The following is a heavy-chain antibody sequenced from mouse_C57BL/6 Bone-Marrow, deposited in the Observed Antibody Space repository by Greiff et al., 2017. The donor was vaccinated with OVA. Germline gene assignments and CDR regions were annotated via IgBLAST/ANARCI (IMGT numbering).Heavy chain of an antibody. CDR2: IFPGSGST. CDR1: GYTFTSHW. Sequence: VQLQQSGPELVRPGASVKISCKAPGYTFTSHWMQWVRQRPGQGLEWIGEIFPGSGSTYYNEKFKGKATLTVDTSSSTAYMQLSSLTSEDSAVYFGARGTTVVAPLFDYWGQGTTLTVSA. D-gene: IGHD1-1*01. CDR3: ARGTTVVAPLFDY. J-gene: IGHJ2*01. V-gene: IGHV1-56*01.